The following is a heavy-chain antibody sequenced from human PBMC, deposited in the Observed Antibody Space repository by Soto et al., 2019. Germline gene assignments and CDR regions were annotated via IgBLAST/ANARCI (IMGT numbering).Heavy chain of an antibody. CDR1: GFTVSDTY. CDR3: ARHGYSYGYVLDY. J-gene: IGHJ4*02. V-gene: IGHV3-53*01. Sequence: PVGSLRLSCAASGFTVSDTYMSWVRQAPGKGLEWLSVLYSGGSSYYADSVEGRFTISRDNSKNTLFLQMDSLRAEDTAVYYCARHGYSYGYVLDYWGQGTLVTVSS. D-gene: IGHD5-18*01. CDR2: LYSGGSS.